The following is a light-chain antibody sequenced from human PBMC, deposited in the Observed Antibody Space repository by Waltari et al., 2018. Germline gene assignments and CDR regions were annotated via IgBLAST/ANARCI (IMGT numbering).Light chain of an antibody. J-gene: IGKJ4*01. CDR3: QQYNNWPLT. CDR1: QSVTNN. Sequence: EIVMTQSPATLSLSPGARATISRRASQSVTNNLAWYQQKPGQAPRLLIYRASTRATSIPARISGSGSGTEFTLTISSLQSEDFAFYYCQQYNNWPLTFGGGTKVEIK. V-gene: IGKV3-15*01. CDR2: RAS.